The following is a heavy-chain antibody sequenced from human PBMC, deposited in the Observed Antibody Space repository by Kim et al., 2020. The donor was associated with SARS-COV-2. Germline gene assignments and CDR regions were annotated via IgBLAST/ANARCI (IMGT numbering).Heavy chain of an antibody. Sequence: GGSLRLSCAASGFTFNDYSMNWVRQAPGKGLEWVSYISVSSSGIYYADSVKGRFTISRDNAKNSLFLQMNSLRDEDTAVYYCTRDLKTWGFGESTMAYWGQGTLVTVSS. CDR3: TRDLKTWGFGESTMAY. CDR2: ISVSSSGI. V-gene: IGHV3-48*02. CDR1: GFTFNDYS. D-gene: IGHD3-10*01. J-gene: IGHJ4*02.